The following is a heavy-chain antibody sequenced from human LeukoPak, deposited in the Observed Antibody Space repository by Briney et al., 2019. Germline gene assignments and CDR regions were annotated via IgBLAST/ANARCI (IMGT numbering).Heavy chain of an antibody. D-gene: IGHD3-10*01. CDR3: ARNMVRVNWFDP. CDR2: MFYGGST. Sequence: SETLSLTCTVSGGSIRSDYYWGWIRQPPGKGLEFIGSMFYGGSTYYNPSLKSRVTISVDTSKNQFSLKLTSVIAADTAVYYCARNMVRVNWFDPWGQGTLVTVSS. CDR1: GGSIRSDYY. J-gene: IGHJ5*02. V-gene: IGHV4-39*07.